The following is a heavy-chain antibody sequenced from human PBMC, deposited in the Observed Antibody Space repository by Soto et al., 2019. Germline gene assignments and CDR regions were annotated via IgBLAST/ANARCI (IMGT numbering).Heavy chain of an antibody. CDR2: IYYSGST. Sequence: PSETLSLTCTVSGGSISSYYWSWIRQPPGKGLEWIGYIYYSGSTNYNPSLKSRVTISVDTSKNQSSLKLSSVTAADTAVYYCARAYDDSSGYLLVYFDYWGQGTLVTAPQ. V-gene: IGHV4-59*01. CDR1: GGSISSYY. CDR3: ARAYDDSSGYLLVYFDY. D-gene: IGHD3-22*01. J-gene: IGHJ4*02.